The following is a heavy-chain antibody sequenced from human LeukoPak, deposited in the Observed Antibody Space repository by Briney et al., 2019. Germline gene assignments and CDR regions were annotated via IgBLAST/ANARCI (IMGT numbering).Heavy chain of an antibody. D-gene: IGHD3-3*01. CDR1: GFTFSSYA. V-gene: IGHV3-23*01. CDR3: AKGGLRFLEWLPGSGDYYYMDV. Sequence: PGGSLRLSCAASGFTFSSYAMSWVRQAPGKGLEWVSAISGSGGSTYYADSVKGRFTISRDNSKNTLYLQMNSLRAKDTAVYYCAKGGLRFLEWLPGSGDYYYMDVWGKGTTVTVSS. J-gene: IGHJ6*03. CDR2: ISGSGGST.